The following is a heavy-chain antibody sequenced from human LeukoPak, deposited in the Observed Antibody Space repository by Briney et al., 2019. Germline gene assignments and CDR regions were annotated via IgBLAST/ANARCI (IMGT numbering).Heavy chain of an antibody. CDR1: GYSISSGYY. CDR2: IYHSGST. CDR3: ARYYYDSSGYSTADTDY. V-gene: IGHV4-38-2*01. Sequence: PSETLSLPCAVSGYSISSGYYWGWIRQPPGKGLEWIGSIYHSGSTYYNPSVKSRVTISVDTSKNQFSLKLSSVTAADTAVYYCARYYYDSSGYSTADTDYWGQGTLVTVSS. D-gene: IGHD3-22*01. J-gene: IGHJ4*02.